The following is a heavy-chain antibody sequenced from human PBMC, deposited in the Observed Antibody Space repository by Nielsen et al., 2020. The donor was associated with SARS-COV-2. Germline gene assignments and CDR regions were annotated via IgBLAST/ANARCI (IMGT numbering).Heavy chain of an antibody. CDR3: ARDASGMELLKDYFDY. J-gene: IGHJ4*02. CDR2: ISAYNGNT. V-gene: IGHV1-18*04. D-gene: IGHD1-26*01. Sequence: ASVKVSCKASGYTFTGYYMHWVRQAPGQGLEWMGWISAYNGNTNYAQKLQGRVTMTTDTSTSTAYMELRSLKSDDTAVYYCARDASGMELLKDYFDYWGQGTLVTVSS. CDR1: GYTFTGYY.